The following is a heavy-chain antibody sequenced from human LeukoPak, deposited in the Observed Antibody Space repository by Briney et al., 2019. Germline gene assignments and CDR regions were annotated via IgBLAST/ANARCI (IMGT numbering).Heavy chain of an antibody. CDR2: ISGTSTYI. V-gene: IGHV3-21*01. CDR1: GFTFSTYN. J-gene: IGHJ6*03. D-gene: IGHD6-19*01. CDR3: GRYGLGYYYMDV. Sequence: SGGSLRLSCAASGFTFSTYNINWVRQAPGKGLEWVSSISGTSTYIYYADSVKGRFTISRDNAKNSLYLQMNSLRAEDTAVYYCGRYGLGYYYMDVWGKGTTVTVSS.